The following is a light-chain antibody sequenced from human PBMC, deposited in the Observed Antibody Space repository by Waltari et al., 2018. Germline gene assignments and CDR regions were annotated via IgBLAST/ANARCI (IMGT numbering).Light chain of an antibody. CDR2: DAS. CDR3: QQHYNLPLT. Sequence: DIQMTQSPSSLSASVGDRVTIPCQASQDIRNYLNWYQHKPGKAPKLLIYDASTLEAGVPSRFSGSRSGTYFTFTISSLQPEDVATYYCQQHYNLPLTFGGGTKVEI. CDR1: QDIRNY. V-gene: IGKV1-33*01. J-gene: IGKJ4*01.